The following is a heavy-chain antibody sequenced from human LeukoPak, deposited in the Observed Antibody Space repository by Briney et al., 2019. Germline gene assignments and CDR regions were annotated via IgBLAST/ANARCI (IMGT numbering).Heavy chain of an antibody. J-gene: IGHJ6*02. CDR1: GFTFSSYA. V-gene: IGHV3-23*01. Sequence: GGSLRLSCAASGFTFSSYAMSWVRQAPGKGLEWVAAISGSGDSTDNADSVKGRFTISRDNSKNTLYLQMSSLRAEDTAVYYCAKSLGGYYYYYGMDVWGQGTTVIVSS. CDR2: ISGSGDST. CDR3: AKSLGGYYYYYGMDV.